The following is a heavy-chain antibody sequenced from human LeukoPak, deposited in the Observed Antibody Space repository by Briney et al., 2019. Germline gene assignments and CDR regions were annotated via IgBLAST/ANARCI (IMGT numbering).Heavy chain of an antibody. CDR1: GGTVSSYA. V-gene: IGHV1-69*04. CDR2: IIPILGIA. Sequence: SVKVSCKASGGTVSSYAISWVRQAPGQGLEWMGRIIPILGIANYAQKFQGRVTITADKSTSTAYMELSSLRSEDTAVYYCARDIDYGANWFDPWGQGTLVTVSS. D-gene: IGHD4/OR15-4a*01. J-gene: IGHJ5*02. CDR3: ARDIDYGANWFDP.